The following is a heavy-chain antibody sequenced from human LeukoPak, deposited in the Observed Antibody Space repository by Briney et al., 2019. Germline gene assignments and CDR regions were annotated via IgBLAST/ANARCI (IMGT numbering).Heavy chain of an antibody. CDR2: IYTSGST. CDR1: GGSISSGSYY. Sequence: SETLSLTCTVSGGSISSGSYYWSWIRQPAGKGLEWIGRIYTSGSTNYNPSLKSRVTISVDTSKNQFSLKLSSVTAADTAVYYCARRPQVARGVDYWGQGTLVTVSS. D-gene: IGHD5-12*01. V-gene: IGHV4-61*02. J-gene: IGHJ4*02. CDR3: ARRPQVARGVDY.